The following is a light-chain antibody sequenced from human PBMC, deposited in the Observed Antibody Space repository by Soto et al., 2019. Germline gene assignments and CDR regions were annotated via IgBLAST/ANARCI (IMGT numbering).Light chain of an antibody. J-gene: IGKJ1*01. CDR1: QSISSW. Sequence: DIQMTQSPSTLSASVGDRVTITCRASQSISSWLAWYQQKPGKAPKLLIYKASSLESGVPSRFSASGSGTEFTLTISSLQPDDFATYYCQQYKNYPWTFGQGTKVDIK. CDR3: QQYKNYPWT. CDR2: KAS. V-gene: IGKV1-5*03.